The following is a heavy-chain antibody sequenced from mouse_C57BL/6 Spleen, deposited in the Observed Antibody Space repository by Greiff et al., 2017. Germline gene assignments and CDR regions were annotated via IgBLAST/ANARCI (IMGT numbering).Heavy chain of an antibody. J-gene: IGHJ4*01. CDR1: GYAFSRSW. CDR2: IYPGAGDT. D-gene: IGHD2-4*01. V-gene: IGHV1-82*01. CDR3: ARDDYGDYYAMDY. Sequence: QVQLKESGPELVKPGASVKISCKASGYAFSRSWMNWVKQRPGQGLEWIGRIYPGAGDTNYNGKFKGEATLTADKSSSTAYMQLSSLTSEDSAVYCCARDDYGDYYAMDYWGQGTSVTVSS.